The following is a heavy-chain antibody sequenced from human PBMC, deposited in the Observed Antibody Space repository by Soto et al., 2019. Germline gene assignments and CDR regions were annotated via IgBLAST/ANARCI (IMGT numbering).Heavy chain of an antibody. D-gene: IGHD3-10*01. CDR2: IYYLGST. V-gene: IGHV4-59*01. CDR1: GGPMSEYF. CDR3: AREGYDGSGRPYPAY. Sequence: PSETLSLTCSVSGGPMSEYFWSWIRQSPGKGLECIGDIYYLGSTDYNPSLKRRVTISVDTCKRQFSLRLTSVTAADTAVYYCAREGYDGSGRPYPAYWGPGTQVTVSS. J-gene: IGHJ4*02.